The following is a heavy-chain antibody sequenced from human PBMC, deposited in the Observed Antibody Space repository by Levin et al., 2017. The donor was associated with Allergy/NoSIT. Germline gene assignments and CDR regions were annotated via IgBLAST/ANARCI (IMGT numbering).Heavy chain of an antibody. CDR3: AKQLGLWGDSTTSDAFDI. J-gene: IGHJ3*02. Sequence: GGSLRLSCAASGFTFDDYAMHWVRQAPGKGLEWVSGISWNSGSIGYADSVKGRFTISRDNAKNSLYLQMNSLRAEDTALYYCAKQLGLWGDSTTSDAFDIWGQGTMVTVSS. CDR1: GFTFDDYA. D-gene: IGHD2-21*02. V-gene: IGHV3-9*01. CDR2: ISWNSGSI.